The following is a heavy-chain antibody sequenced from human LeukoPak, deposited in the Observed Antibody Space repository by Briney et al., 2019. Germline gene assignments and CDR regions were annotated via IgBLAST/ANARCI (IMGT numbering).Heavy chain of an antibody. J-gene: IGHJ4*02. CDR2: IGIRGDT. CDR3: ARGGIQVSGIDEFDY. D-gene: IGHD6-19*01. CDR1: GFTFIDYD. Sequence: GGSLRLSCAASGFTFIDYDMHWVRQVIGKGLEWVSAIGIRGDTHYSGSVKGRLTISRENAESSLYLQMNSLRAEDTAVYYCARGGIQVSGIDEFDYWGQGTLITVSS. V-gene: IGHV3-13*01.